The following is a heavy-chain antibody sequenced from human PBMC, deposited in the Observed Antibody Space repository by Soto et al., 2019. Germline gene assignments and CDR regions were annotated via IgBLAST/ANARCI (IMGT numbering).Heavy chain of an antibody. J-gene: IGHJ6*02. CDR3: ARDSNRGDFWSGYYKGYYYYGMDV. V-gene: IGHV4-30-4*01. CDR1: GGSISSGDYY. Sequence: PSETLSLTCTVSGGSISSGDYYWSWIRQPPGKGLEWIGYIYYSGSTYYNPSLKSRVTISVDTSKNQFSLKLSSVTAADTAVYYCARDSNRGDFWSGYYKGYYYYGMDVWGQGTTVTVSS. D-gene: IGHD3-3*01. CDR2: IYYSGST.